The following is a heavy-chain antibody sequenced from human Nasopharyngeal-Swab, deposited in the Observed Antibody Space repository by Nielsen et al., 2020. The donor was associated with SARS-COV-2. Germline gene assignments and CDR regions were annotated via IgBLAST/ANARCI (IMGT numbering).Heavy chain of an antibody. V-gene: IGHV3-7*01. Sequence: GGSLRLSCAASGLSISGYWMSWVRQAPGKGLEWVANINQDGSEEYYVASAKGRFTISRDNAKKTLYLQMNSLRAEDTAVYYCARTRYCSSGSCYMDVWGKGTTVTVSS. D-gene: IGHD2-15*01. J-gene: IGHJ6*03. CDR1: GLSISGYW. CDR2: INQDGSEE. CDR3: ARTRYCSSGSCYMDV.